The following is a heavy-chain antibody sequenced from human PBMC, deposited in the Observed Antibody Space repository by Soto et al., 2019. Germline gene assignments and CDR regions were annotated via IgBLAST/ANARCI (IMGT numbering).Heavy chain of an antibody. D-gene: IGHD2-2*01. V-gene: IGHV1-69*01. CDR1: GGTFSSYA. Sequence: QVQLVQSGAEVKKPGSSVKVSCKASGGTFSSYAISWVRQAPGQGLERMGGIIPIFGTANYAQKFQGRVTITADESTSTAYMELSSLRSEDTAVYYCAGRYCSSTSCKADAFDIWGQGTMVTVSS. CDR3: AGRYCSSTSCKADAFDI. J-gene: IGHJ3*02. CDR2: IIPIFGTA.